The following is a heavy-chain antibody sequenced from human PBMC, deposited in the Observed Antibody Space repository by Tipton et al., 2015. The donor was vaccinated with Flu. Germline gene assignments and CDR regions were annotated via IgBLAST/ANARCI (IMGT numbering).Heavy chain of an antibody. CDR1: GFTFSDST. CDR3: RLGYCSGGSCSPG. Sequence: SLRLSCAASGFTFSDSTVHWVRQASGKGLEWVDQIGRKANSYATAYAGSVKGRFTISRDDSKNTAYLQMNSLKTEDTALNYCRLGYCSGGSCSPGWGQGTLITVSS. CDR2: IGRKANSYAT. D-gene: IGHD2-15*01. V-gene: IGHV3-73*01. J-gene: IGHJ4*02.